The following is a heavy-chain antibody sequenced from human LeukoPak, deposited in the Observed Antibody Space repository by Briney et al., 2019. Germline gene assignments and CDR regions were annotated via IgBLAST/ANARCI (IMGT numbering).Heavy chain of an antibody. V-gene: IGHV1-18*01. J-gene: IGHJ6*02. CDR2: ISAYNGNT. D-gene: IGHD3-22*01. Sequence: ASVKVSCKASGYTFTSYGNSWVRQAPGQGLEWMGWISAYNGNTNYAQKLQGRVTMTTDTSTSTAYMELRSLRSDDTAVYYCAGGDSSDPYYYYGMDVWGQGTTVTVSS. CDR1: GYTFTSYG. CDR3: AGGDSSDPYYYYGMDV.